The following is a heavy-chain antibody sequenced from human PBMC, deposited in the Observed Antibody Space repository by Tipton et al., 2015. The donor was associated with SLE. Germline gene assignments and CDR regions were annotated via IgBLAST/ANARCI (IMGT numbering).Heavy chain of an antibody. Sequence: TLSLTCTVSGDSITSSSYYWGWIRQPPGKGLEWIGRSGSTYYNPSLKSRVSTSVDTSKNQFSLQLSSVTAADTALYYCVSSGYPLGSFDVWGQGTMVTVS. CDR1: GDSITSSSYY. D-gene: IGHD3-9*01. J-gene: IGHJ3*01. CDR3: VSSGYPLGSFDV. V-gene: IGHV4-39*07. CDR2: SGST.